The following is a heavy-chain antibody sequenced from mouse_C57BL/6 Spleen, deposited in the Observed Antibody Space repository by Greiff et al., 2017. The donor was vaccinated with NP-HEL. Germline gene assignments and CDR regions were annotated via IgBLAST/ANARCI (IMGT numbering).Heavy chain of an antibody. D-gene: IGHD1-1*01. Sequence: EVQRVESGAELVRPGASVKLSCTASGFNIKDDYMHWVKQRPEQGLEWIGWIDPENGDTEYASKFQGKATITADTSSNTAYLQLSSLTSEDTAVYYCTIPPSYYGSSPFDYWGQGTTLTVSS. J-gene: IGHJ2*01. CDR1: GFNIKDDY. CDR3: TIPPSYYGSSPFDY. CDR2: IDPENGDT. V-gene: IGHV14-4*01.